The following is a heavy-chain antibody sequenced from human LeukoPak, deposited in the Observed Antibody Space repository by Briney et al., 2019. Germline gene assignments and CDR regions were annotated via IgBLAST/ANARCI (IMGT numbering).Heavy chain of an antibody. CDR2: INHSGST. J-gene: IGHJ3*02. D-gene: IGHD3-10*01. Sequence: SETLSLTCAVYGGSFSGYYWSWIRQPPGKGLEWIGEINHSGSTNYNPSLKSRVTISVDTSKNQFSLKLSSVTAADTAVYYCAXXHGALWHHAFDIWGQGTMVTVSS. V-gene: IGHV4-34*01. CDR3: AXXHGALWHHAFDI. CDR1: GGSFSGYY.